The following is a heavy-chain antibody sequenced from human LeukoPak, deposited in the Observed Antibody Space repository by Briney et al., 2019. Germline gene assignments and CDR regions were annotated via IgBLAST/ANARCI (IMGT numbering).Heavy chain of an antibody. CDR2: NFPSGTTSGNP. D-gene: IGHD3-16*01. J-gene: IGHJ4*02. Sequence: PSETLSLTCGVSGFSISRGYYWGWIRQPPGKGLEWIGVNFPSGTTSGNPYYNPSLQSRVSISIDTSNNRFSLTLSSVTAADTAVYYCARLNGGHFDYWGQGTLVIVSS. V-gene: IGHV4-38-2*01. CDR3: ARLNGGHFDY. CDR1: GFSISRGYY.